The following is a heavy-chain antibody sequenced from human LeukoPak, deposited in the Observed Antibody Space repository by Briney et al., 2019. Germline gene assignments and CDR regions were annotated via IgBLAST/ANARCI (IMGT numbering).Heavy chain of an antibody. J-gene: IGHJ1*01. V-gene: IGHV4-34*01. Sequence: TSETLSLTCAVYGGSFSGYYWSWIRQPSGKGLEWIGEINHSGSTNYNPSLKSRVTISVDTSKNQFSLKLSSVTAADTAVYYCARALPPGYCSSTSCCPSGYFQHWGQGTLVTVSS. CDR3: ARALPPGYCSSTSCCPSGYFQH. CDR1: GGSFSGYY. CDR2: INHSGST. D-gene: IGHD2-2*01.